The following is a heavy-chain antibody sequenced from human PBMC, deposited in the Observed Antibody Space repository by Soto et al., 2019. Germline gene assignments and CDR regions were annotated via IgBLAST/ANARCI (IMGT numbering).Heavy chain of an antibody. CDR3: ARLRDCSGGSCYSLDY. D-gene: IGHD2-15*01. CDR2: IYYSGST. J-gene: IGHJ4*02. Sequence: SETLSLTCTVSGGSISSYYWSWIRQPPGMGVEWIGYIYYSGSTNYNPSLKSRVTISVDTSNNQFSLTLTSVTAADMAVYYCARLRDCSGGSCYSLDYWGQGTLVTVSS. CDR1: GGSISSYY. V-gene: IGHV4-59*08.